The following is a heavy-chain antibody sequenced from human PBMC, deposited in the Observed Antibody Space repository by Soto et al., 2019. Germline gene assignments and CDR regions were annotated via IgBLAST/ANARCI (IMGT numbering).Heavy chain of an antibody. CDR3: PRMRDSSSGSDG. J-gene: IGHJ6*02. CDR2: INPSGGST. Sequence: QVQVVQSGAEVKKPGASVKISCKASGDTFTNYYMHWVRQAPGQGLEWMGIINPSGGSTSYAQKLQGRVTMTNDTSTKTVYMELSSLSSADTAVYYCPRMRDSSSGSDGWAQGTTFTVSS. CDR1: GDTFTNYY. V-gene: IGHV1-46*01.